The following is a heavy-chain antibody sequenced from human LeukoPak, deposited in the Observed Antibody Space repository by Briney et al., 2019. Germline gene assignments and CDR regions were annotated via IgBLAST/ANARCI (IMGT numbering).Heavy chain of an antibody. CDR2: IYYSGNT. Sequence: PSETLSLTCIVSGGSISSTSYYWGWIRQPPGKGLEWIGSIYYSGNTYYNPSLKSRVTISVDTSKNQFSLKLSSVTAADTAVYYCARDQFYYDTSGYLRSDAFDIWGQGTMVTVSS. D-gene: IGHD3-22*01. CDR1: GGSISSTSYY. V-gene: IGHV4-39*07. J-gene: IGHJ3*02. CDR3: ARDQFYYDTSGYLRSDAFDI.